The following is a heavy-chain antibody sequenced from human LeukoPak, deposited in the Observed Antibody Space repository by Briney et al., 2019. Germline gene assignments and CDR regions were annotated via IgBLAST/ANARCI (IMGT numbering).Heavy chain of an antibody. Sequence: WVRQAPGKGLEWMGIIYPGDSDTRYSPSFQGQVTISADKSISTAYLQWSSLKASDTAMYYCARGRRIVATIQFDYWGQGTLVTVSS. CDR3: ARGRRIVATIQFDY. CDR2: IYPGDSDT. V-gene: IGHV5-51*01. D-gene: IGHD5-12*01. J-gene: IGHJ4*02.